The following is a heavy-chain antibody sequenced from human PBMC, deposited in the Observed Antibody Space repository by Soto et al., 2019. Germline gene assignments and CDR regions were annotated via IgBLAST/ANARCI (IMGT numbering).Heavy chain of an antibody. CDR3: AKLFVGCGELLYSLRDYYYYMDV. CDR1: GFTFSSYA. V-gene: IGHV3-23*01. J-gene: IGHJ6*03. D-gene: IGHD3-10*01. CDR2: ISGSGGST. Sequence: EVQLLESGGGLVQPGGSLRLSCAASGFTFSSYAMSWVRQAPGKGLEWVSAISGSGGSTYYADSVKGRFTISRDNSKNSLYLQMSSLRAEDTAGYYCAKLFVGCGELLYSLRDYYYYMDVWGKGTTVTVFS.